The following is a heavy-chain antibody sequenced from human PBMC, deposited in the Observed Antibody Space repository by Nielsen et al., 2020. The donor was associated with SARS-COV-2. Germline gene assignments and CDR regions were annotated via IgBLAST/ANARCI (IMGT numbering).Heavy chain of an antibody. D-gene: IGHD4-17*01. CDR3: ARSEDYDPYYFDY. J-gene: IGHJ4*02. Sequence: GESLKISCAASGFTFSSYAMSWVRQAPGKGLEWVSSISSSSSYIYYADSVKGRFTISRDNAKNSLYLQMNSLRAEDTAVYYCARSEDYDPYYFDYWGQGTLVTVSS. CDR2: ISSSSSYI. CDR1: GFTFSSYA. V-gene: IGHV3-21*04.